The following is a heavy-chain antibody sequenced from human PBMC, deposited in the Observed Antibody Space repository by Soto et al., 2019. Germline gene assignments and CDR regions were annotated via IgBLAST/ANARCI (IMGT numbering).Heavy chain of an antibody. CDR2: INAGNGNT. J-gene: IGHJ4*02. Sequence: QVQLVQSGAEEKKPGASVKVSCKASGYTFTSYAMHWVRQAPGQRLEWMGWINAGNGNTKYSQKFQGRVTITRDTSASTAYMELSSLRSEDTAVYYCARGSGYYYWDDYWGQGTPVTVSS. CDR1: GYTFTSYA. V-gene: IGHV1-3*05. CDR3: ARGSGYYYWDDY. D-gene: IGHD3-22*01.